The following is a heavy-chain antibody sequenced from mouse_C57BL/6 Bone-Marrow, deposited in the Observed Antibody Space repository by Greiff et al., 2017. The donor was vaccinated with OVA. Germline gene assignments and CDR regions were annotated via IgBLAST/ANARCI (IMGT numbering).Heavy chain of an antibody. V-gene: IGHV1-55*01. CDR2: IYPGSGST. J-gene: IGHJ1*03. D-gene: IGHD1-1*01. CDR1: GYTFTSYW. CDR3: ARGGYYYGSSYYWYFDV. Sequence: QVQLQQPGAELVKPGASVKMSCKASGYTFTSYWITWVKQRPGQGLEWIGDIYPGSGSTNYNEKFKSTATLTVAKSSSTSYMQLSSLTSEDSAVYYGARGGYYYGSSYYWYFDVWGTGTTVTVSS.